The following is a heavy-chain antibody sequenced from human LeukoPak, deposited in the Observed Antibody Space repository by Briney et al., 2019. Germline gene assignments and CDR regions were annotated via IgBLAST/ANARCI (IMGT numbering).Heavy chain of an antibody. D-gene: IGHD3-9*01. CDR1: GFPFSSYA. CDR2: ISYDGNNK. Sequence: GGSLRLSCAASGFPFSSYAMHWVRQAPGKGLEWVALISYDGNNKYYADSVKGRFTISGDNSKNTLFLQMNSLRAEDTAAYYCARGSPGYYIVALDYWGQGTLVTVSS. V-gene: IGHV3-30-3*01. J-gene: IGHJ4*02. CDR3: ARGSPGYYIVALDY.